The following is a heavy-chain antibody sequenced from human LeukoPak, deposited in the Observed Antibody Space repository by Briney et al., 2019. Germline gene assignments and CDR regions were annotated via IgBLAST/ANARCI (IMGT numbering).Heavy chain of an antibody. D-gene: IGHD3-22*01. J-gene: IGHJ3*02. CDR2: ISASAGST. CDR1: GFTFNIYA. V-gene: IGHV3-23*01. CDR3: AKGVKSMTVVVLDAFDI. Sequence: GGSLRLSCAASGFTFNIYAMTWVRQAPGKGLEWVSAISASAGSTYYADSVKGRFTISRDNSKNTLYLQMNSLRAEDTAVYYCAKGVKSMTVVVLDAFDIWGQGTMVTVSS.